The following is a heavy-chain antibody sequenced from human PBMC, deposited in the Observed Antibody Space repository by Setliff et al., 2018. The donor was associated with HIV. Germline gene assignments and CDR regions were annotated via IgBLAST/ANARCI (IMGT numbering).Heavy chain of an antibody. J-gene: IGHJ4*02. D-gene: IGHD5-12*01. CDR3: ARDLDSAYDKTLDY. CDR1: GYLFTGYY. Sequence: ASVKVSCKASGYLFTGYYMHWVRQAPGQGLEWMGWINVNSGGSTNYAQKFRGRVTMTRDTFTSTDYMELSSLRSEDTAVYYCARDLDSAYDKTLDYWGQGTLVTVSS. CDR2: INVNSGGST. V-gene: IGHV1-2*02.